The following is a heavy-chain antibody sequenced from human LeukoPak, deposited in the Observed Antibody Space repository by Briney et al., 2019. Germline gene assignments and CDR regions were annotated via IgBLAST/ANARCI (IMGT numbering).Heavy chain of an antibody. J-gene: IGHJ6*02. V-gene: IGHV1-46*01. Sequence: ASVKVYCKASGYTFTSYYMHWVRQAPGQGLEWMGIINPSGGSTSYAQKFQGRVTMTRDTSTSTVYMELSSLRSEDTAVYYCARDAPYGFLDYYYGMDVWGQGTTVTVSS. CDR1: GYTFTSYY. CDR2: INPSGGST. CDR3: ARDAPYGFLDYYYGMDV. D-gene: IGHD4-17*01.